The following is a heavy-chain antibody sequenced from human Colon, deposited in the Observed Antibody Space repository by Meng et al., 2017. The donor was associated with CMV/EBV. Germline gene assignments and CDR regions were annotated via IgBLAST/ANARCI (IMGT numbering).Heavy chain of an antibody. CDR1: GFIFGQYW. J-gene: IGHJ4*02. D-gene: IGHD5-24*01. CDR3: GRGDPDY. Sequence: VQFMESGGGVVQPGGSLGLSCAASGFIFGQYWMNWVRQAPGKGLEWVANIRFDGSDKYYVDSVKGRFTISRDNARNSLYLEMNSLRVEDTAVYYCGRGDPDYWGQGTLVTVSS. CDR2: IRFDGSDK. V-gene: IGHV3-7*01.